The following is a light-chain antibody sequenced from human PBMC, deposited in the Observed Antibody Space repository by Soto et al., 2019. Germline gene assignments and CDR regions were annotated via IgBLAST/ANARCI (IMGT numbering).Light chain of an antibody. CDR1: SSNIGAEYD. Sequence: QSALTQPPSVSGAPGQRVAISCTGSSSNIGAEYDVHWYQQLPGTAPKRLIYGDNNRPSGVPDRFSGSKSGTSASLAITGLQAEAEADYYCQSYDSRLSVSYVFGTGTKGTVL. CDR2: GDN. J-gene: IGLJ1*01. V-gene: IGLV1-40*01. CDR3: QSYDSRLSVSYV.